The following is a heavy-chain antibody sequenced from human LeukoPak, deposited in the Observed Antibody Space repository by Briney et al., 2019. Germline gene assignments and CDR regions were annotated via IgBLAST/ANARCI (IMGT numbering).Heavy chain of an antibody. Sequence: ASVKVSCKASGYTFSSYAVHWVRQAPGQRLEWMGWINAGNGNTKYSQKFQGRVTITADESTSTAYMELSSLRSEDTAVYYCARLVAGGFSVTDYWGQGTLVTVSS. CDR3: ARLVAGGFSVTDY. CDR1: GYTFSSYA. CDR2: INAGNGNT. J-gene: IGHJ4*02. D-gene: IGHD6-19*01. V-gene: IGHV1-3*01.